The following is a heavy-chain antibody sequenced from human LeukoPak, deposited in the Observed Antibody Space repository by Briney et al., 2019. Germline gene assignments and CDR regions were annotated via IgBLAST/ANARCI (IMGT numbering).Heavy chain of an antibody. Sequence: PSETLSLTCAVYGGSFSGYYRSWIRQPPGKGLEWIGEINHSGSTNYNPSLKSRVTISVDTSKNQFSLKLSSVTAADTAVYYCASSRWGDYVFDYWGQGTLVTVSS. J-gene: IGHJ4*02. CDR2: INHSGST. D-gene: IGHD3-16*01. CDR3: ASSRWGDYVFDY. CDR1: GGSFSGYY. V-gene: IGHV4-34*01.